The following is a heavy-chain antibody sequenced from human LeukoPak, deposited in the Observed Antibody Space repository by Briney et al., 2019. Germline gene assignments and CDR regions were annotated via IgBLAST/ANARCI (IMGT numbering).Heavy chain of an antibody. V-gene: IGHV3-21*01. D-gene: IGHD3-22*01. J-gene: IGHJ4*02. CDR2: ISSSGSSI. CDR3: ARRGYYDTSGYLFDD. CDR1: GFTFSSYA. Sequence: PGGSLRLSCAASGFTFSSYAMSWVRQAPGKGLEWVSAISSSGSSIYYVDSVKGRFIISRDNAKNSLFLQMNSLRAEDTAVYYCARRGYYDTSGYLFDDWGQGTLVTVSS.